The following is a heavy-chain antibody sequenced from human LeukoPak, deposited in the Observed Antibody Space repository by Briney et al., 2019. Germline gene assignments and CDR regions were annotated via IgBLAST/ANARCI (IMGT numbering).Heavy chain of an antibody. Sequence: ASVKVSCKASGYTFTGYYMRWVRQAPGQGLEWMGRINPNSGGTNYAQKFQGRVTMTRDTSISTAYMELSRLRSDDTAVYYCARVLTGYSSSWYYWGQGTLVTVSS. J-gene: IGHJ4*02. CDR1: GYTFTGYY. V-gene: IGHV1-2*06. CDR3: ARVLTGYSSSWYY. CDR2: INPNSGGT. D-gene: IGHD6-13*01.